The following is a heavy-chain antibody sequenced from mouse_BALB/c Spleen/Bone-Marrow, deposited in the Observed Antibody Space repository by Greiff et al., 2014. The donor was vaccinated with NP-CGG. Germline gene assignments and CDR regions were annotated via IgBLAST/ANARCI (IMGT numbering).Heavy chain of an antibody. J-gene: IGHJ4*01. Sequence: VNLVESGPGLVAPSQSLSITCTVSGFSLTSFGVHWVRQPPGKGLEWLGVIWAGGSTNYNSALMSRLSISKDNSKSQVFLKMNSLQTDDTAMYYCARYGNYEDAMDYWGQGTSVTVSS. CDR2: IWAGGST. V-gene: IGHV2-9*02. CDR1: GFSLTSFG. D-gene: IGHD2-10*02. CDR3: ARYGNYEDAMDY.